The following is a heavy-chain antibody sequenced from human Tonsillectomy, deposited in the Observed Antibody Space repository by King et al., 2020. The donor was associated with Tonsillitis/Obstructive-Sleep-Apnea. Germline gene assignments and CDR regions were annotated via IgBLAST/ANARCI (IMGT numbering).Heavy chain of an antibody. Sequence: QLQESGPGLVKPSETLSLTCTVSGHSIRSSSYYWGWIRQPPGKGLEGIGTIYYTGSTYYNPSLKSRVTISVDTSKNQFSLKLSSVTAADTALYYCARHVRDGYGTNFDYWGQGTLVTVSS. CDR1: GHSIRSSSYY. J-gene: IGHJ4*02. V-gene: IGHV4-39*01. CDR2: IYYTGST. D-gene: IGHD5-24*01. CDR3: ARHVRDGYGTNFDY.